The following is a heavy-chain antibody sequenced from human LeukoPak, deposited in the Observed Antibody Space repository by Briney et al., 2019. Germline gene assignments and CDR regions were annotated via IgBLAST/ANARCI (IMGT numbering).Heavy chain of an antibody. CDR2: ISGSGGST. J-gene: IGHJ6*02. Sequence: GGSLRLSCAASGFTFSSYAMSWVRQAPGKGLEWVSAISGSGGSTYYADSVKGRFTISRDNSKNTLYLQMDSLRAEDTAVYYCAKDTRRAAAADDYYYGMDVWGQGTTVTVSS. CDR3: AKDTRRAAAADDYYYGMDV. D-gene: IGHD6-13*01. CDR1: GFTFSSYA. V-gene: IGHV3-23*01.